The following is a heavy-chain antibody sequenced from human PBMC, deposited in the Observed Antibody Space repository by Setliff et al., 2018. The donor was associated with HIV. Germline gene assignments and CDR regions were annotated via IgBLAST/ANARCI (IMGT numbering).Heavy chain of an antibody. CDR3: ARRTYGSGRFDP. D-gene: IGHD6-19*01. CDR1: GGSISSGSYY. V-gene: IGHV4-61*09. CDR2: IHTTGTT. J-gene: IGHJ5*02. Sequence: SETLSLTCTVSGGSISSGSYYWSWIRQPAGEGLEWIGQIHTTGTTNCNPSLKSRVTISVDTSKNQFSLQLSPVTAADTAVYYCARRTYGSGRFDPGGQGTLVTVSS.